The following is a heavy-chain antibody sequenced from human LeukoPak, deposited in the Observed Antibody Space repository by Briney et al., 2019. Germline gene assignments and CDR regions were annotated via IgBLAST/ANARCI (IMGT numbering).Heavy chain of an antibody. CDR2: INHSGST. J-gene: IGHJ6*02. CDR1: GGSFSGYY. D-gene: IGHD3-22*01. Sequence: SETLSLTCAVYGGSFSGYYWSWIRQPPGKRLEWIGEINHSGSTNYNPSLKSRVTTSVDTSKNQFSLKLSSVTAADTAVYYCAGYYDSSGYPDGDYGMDVWGQGTTVTVSS. CDR3: AGYYDSSGYPDGDYGMDV. V-gene: IGHV4-34*01.